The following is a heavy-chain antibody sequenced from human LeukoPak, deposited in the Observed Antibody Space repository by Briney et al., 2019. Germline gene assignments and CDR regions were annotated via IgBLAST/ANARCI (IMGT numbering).Heavy chain of an antibody. V-gene: IGHV4-4*07. CDR2: IYTSGST. D-gene: IGHD3-22*01. CDR1: GGSISSYY. CDR3: ARDRHYYDSSGYYYSYYYYYMDV. Sequence: SETLSLTCTVSGGSISSYYWSWIRQPAGKGLEWIERIYTSGSTNYNPSLESRVTMSVDTSKNQFSLKLSSVTAADTAVYYCARDRHYYDSSGYYYSYYYYYMDVWGKGTTVTVSS. J-gene: IGHJ6*03.